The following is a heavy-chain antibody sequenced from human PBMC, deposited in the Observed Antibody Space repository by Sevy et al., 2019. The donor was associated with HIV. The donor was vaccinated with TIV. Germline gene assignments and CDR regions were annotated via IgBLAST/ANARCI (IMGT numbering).Heavy chain of an antibody. J-gene: IGHJ6*03. CDR3: AKVFAGMVRGVITPRYWDYCYMDV. D-gene: IGHD3-10*01. Sequence: GGSLRLSCAASGFTFSSYAMSWVRQAPGKGLEWVSAISGSGGSTYYADSVKGRFTIFSDNSKNTLYLQMNRLIAEDTAVYYFAKVFAGMVRGVITPRYWDYCYMDVWGKGTTVTVSS. CDR2: ISGSGGST. V-gene: IGHV3-23*01. CDR1: GFTFSSYA.